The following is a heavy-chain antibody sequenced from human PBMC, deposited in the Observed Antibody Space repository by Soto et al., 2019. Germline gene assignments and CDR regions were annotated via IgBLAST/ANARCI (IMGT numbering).Heavy chain of an antibody. CDR3: AVPELTSPAYCGGDCSSLGGYYGMDV. D-gene: IGHD2-21*02. V-gene: IGHV1-18*04. CDR1: GYTFTSYG. Sequence: ASVKVSCKASGYTFTSYGISWVRQAPGQGLEWMGWISAYNGNTNYAQKLQGRATMTTDTSTSTAYMELRSLRSDDTAVYYCAVPELTSPAYCGGDCSSLGGYYGMDVWGQGTTVTVSS. J-gene: IGHJ6*02. CDR2: ISAYNGNT.